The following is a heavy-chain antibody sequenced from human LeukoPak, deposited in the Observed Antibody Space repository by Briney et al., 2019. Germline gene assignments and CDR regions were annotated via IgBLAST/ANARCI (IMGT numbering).Heavy chain of an antibody. CDR2: ISSSGSTI. D-gene: IGHD3-22*01. V-gene: IGHV3-11*01. J-gene: IGHJ5*02. CDR1: AFTFSDYY. CDR3: ARDRGYYYDSSGYHP. Sequence: GGSLRLSRAASAFTFSDYYMSWIRQAPGKGLEWVSYISSSGSTISYADSVKGRFTISRDNAKNSLYLQMNSLRAEDTAVYYCARDRGYYYDSSGYHPWGQGTLVAVSS.